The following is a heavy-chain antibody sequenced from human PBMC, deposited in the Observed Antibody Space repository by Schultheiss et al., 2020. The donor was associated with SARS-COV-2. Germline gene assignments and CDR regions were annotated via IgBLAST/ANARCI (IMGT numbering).Heavy chain of an antibody. CDR2: ISAYNGNT. V-gene: IGHV1-18*01. CDR3: ARGALYVWSYGAY. J-gene: IGHJ4*02. CDR1: GGTFSSYT. Sequence: ASVKVSCKASGGTFSSYTISWVRQAPGQGLEWMGWISAYNGNTNYAQKLQGRVTITRDTSASTAYMELSSLRSEDTAVYYCARGALYVWSYGAYWGQGTLVTVSS. D-gene: IGHD2-8*01.